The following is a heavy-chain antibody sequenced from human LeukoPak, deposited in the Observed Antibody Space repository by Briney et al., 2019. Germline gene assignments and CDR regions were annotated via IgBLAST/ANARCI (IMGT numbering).Heavy chain of an antibody. CDR3: ARDVVRYCSGGSCYIPYNWFDP. CDR1: GFTFSSYW. Sequence: PGGSLRLSCAAAGFTFSSYWMSWVRQAPGKGLEWVANIKQDGSEKYYVDSVKGRFTISRDNAKNSLYLQMNSLRAEDTAVYYCARDVVRYCSGGSCYIPYNWFDPWGQGTLVTVSS. D-gene: IGHD2-15*01. CDR2: IKQDGSEK. J-gene: IGHJ5*02. V-gene: IGHV3-7*01.